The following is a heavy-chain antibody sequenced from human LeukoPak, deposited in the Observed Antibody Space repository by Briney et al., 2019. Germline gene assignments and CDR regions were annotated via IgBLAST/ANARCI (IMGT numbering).Heavy chain of an antibody. J-gene: IGHJ6*03. CDR3: ARGRRGVRGALLYYYYYYMDV. D-gene: IGHD3-10*01. V-gene: IGHV4-59*01. CDR2: IYYSGST. Sequence: PSETLSLTCTVPGGSISSYYWSWIRQPPGKGLEWIGYIYYSGSTNYNPSLKSRVTISVDTSKNQFSLKLSSVTAADTAVYYCARGRRGVRGALLYYYYYYMDVWGKGTTVTISS. CDR1: GGSISSYY.